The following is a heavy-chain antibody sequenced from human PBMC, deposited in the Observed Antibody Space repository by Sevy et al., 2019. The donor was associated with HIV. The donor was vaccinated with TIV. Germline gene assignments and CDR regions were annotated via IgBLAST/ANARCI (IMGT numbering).Heavy chain of an antibody. CDR2: ISYDGSAK. D-gene: IGHD6-19*01. CDR1: GFSFNTHA. V-gene: IGHV3-30-3*01. J-gene: IGHJ4*02. CDR3: AREGGHTSAWTPGKY. Sequence: GGSLRLSCAASGFSFNTHAMHWVRQAPGKGLDWVALISYDGSAKYYADSVKGRFTVSRDDSKNTLYLHMNSLRPEDPAVYYCAREGGHTSAWTPGKYWGQGTQVTVSS.